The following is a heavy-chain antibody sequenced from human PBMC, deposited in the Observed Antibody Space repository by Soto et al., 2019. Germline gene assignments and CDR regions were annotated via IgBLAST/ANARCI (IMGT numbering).Heavy chain of an antibody. CDR3: ARGVAPYYFDY. CDR1: GYTFTSYA. CDR2: INAGNGNT. J-gene: IGHJ4*02. Sequence: QVQLVQSGAEEKKPGASVKVSCKASGYTFTSYAMHWVRQAPGQRLEWMGWINAGNGNTKYSQKFQGRVTITRDTSASIAYRELSSLRSEDTAVYYCARGVAPYYFDYWGQGTLVTVSS. D-gene: IGHD2-15*01. V-gene: IGHV1-3*05.